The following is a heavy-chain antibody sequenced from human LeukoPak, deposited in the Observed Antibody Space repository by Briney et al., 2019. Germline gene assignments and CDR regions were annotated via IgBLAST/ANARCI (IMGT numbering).Heavy chain of an antibody. CDR2: ISSGTSTI. Sequence: GGSLRLSCAASGFSFSRYSMNWVRQAPGKGLEWVSYISSGTSTIYYADSVKGRFTISRDNAMNSLSLQMNSLRAEDTAVYYCARGTSSSDYSRLCYFDYWGQGTLVTVSS. J-gene: IGHJ4*02. V-gene: IGHV3-48*01. CDR3: ARGTSSSDYSRLCYFDY. CDR1: GFSFSRYS. D-gene: IGHD3-22*01.